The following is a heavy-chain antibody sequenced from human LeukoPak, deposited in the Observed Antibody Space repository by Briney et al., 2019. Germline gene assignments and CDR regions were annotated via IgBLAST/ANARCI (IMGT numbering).Heavy chain of an antibody. J-gene: IGHJ4*02. CDR3: ARDFNSGSFFDY. Sequence: ASVKVSCKASGYTFTGYFMHWVRQAPGQGLEWVGWINPNSGATKYAQKFQDRVTMTRDTSISVAYMEVNGLRSDDRAIYYCARDFNSGSFFDYWGQGTLVTVSS. V-gene: IGHV1-2*02. D-gene: IGHD3-10*01. CDR2: INPNSGAT. CDR1: GYTFTGYF.